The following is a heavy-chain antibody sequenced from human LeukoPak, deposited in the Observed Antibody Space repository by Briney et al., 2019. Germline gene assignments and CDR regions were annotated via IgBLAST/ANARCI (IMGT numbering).Heavy chain of an antibody. CDR1: GFTFSSYG. Sequence: PGGSLRLSCAASGFTFSSYGMHWVRQAPGKGLEWVVVISYDGSNKYYADSVKGRFTISRDNSKNTLYLQMNSLRAEDTAVYYCAKDSVDYGDQFDAFDIWGQGTMVTVSS. CDR3: AKDSVDYGDQFDAFDI. D-gene: IGHD4-17*01. CDR2: ISYDGSNK. V-gene: IGHV3-30*18. J-gene: IGHJ3*02.